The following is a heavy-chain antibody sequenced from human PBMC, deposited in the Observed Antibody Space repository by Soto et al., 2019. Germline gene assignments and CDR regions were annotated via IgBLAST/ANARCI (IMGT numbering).Heavy chain of an antibody. CDR2: IKQDGSEK. CDR3: ARGWRSSLATVTTPFWY. Sequence: PGGSLRVSCAASGFTFSSYLMSWVRQAPGKGLEWVANIKQDGSEKYYVDSVKGRFTISRDNAKNSLYLQMNSLRAEDTAVYYCARGWRSSLATVTTPFWYWGQGTLVTVSS. J-gene: IGHJ4*02. V-gene: IGHV3-7*01. D-gene: IGHD4-17*01. CDR1: GFTFSSYL.